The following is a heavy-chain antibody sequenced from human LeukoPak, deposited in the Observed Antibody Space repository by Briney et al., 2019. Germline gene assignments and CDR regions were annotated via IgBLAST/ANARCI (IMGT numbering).Heavy chain of an antibody. CDR1: GYTFTSYD. D-gene: IGHD3-22*01. Sequence: ASVKVSCKASGYTFTSYDINWVRQATGQGLEWMGWMNPNSGNTGYAQKFQGRVTMTRNTSISTAYMELSSLRSGDTAVYYCARVKLRYYDSSGYDYYYYYGMDVWGQGTTVTVSS. V-gene: IGHV1-8*01. J-gene: IGHJ6*02. CDR3: ARVKLRYYDSSGYDYYYYYGMDV. CDR2: MNPNSGNT.